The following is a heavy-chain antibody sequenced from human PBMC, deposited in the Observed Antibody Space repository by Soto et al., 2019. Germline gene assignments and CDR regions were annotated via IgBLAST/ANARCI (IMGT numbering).Heavy chain of an antibody. J-gene: IGHJ4*02. CDR3: RRGHDSGGEY. Sequence: EVQLVESGGDLVQPGGSLRLSGAAYGFAFSSYWMAWVREAPGKGLEWVANVKEDGSEKNYEDSVKGRFTISRDNAKNSLYLQMNSLRAEDTAVYYCRRGHDSGGEYWGQGTLVTVSS. V-gene: IGHV3-7*01. CDR1: GFAFSSYW. D-gene: IGHD5-12*01. CDR2: VKEDGSEK.